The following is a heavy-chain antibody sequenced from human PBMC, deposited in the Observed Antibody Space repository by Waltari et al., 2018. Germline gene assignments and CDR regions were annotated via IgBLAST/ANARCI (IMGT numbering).Heavy chain of an antibody. V-gene: IGHV4-34*01. CDR1: GGSFSGYY. CDR2: INHGGTT. Sequence: QVQLQQWGAGLLKPSETLSLTCTVYGGSFSGYYWSWIRQTPGKGLEWIGEINHGGTTNYNPSLKSRVTISVDTSNNQFSLKVGSVTAADSAVYFCARSPLFYDYVWATYRRFDYWGQGTLVTVSS. J-gene: IGHJ4*02. D-gene: IGHD3-16*02. CDR3: ARSPLFYDYVWATYRRFDY.